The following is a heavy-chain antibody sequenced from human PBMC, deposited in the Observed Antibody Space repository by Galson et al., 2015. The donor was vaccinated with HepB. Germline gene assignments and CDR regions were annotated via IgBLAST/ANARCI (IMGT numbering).Heavy chain of an antibody. CDR1: RFTFSSYG. CDR2: IWFDGSNQ. D-gene: IGHD3-22*01. V-gene: IGHV3-33*06. J-gene: IGHJ6*02. CDR3: AKVSGYDYCYNYGIDV. Sequence: SLRLSCAASRFTFSSYGMHWFRQAPGKGLEWVALIWFDGSNQYYSDSVKGRFTVSRDNSKNILYLQMNSLRVEDTAVYYCAKVSGYDYCYNYGIDVWRQGTTVTVSS.